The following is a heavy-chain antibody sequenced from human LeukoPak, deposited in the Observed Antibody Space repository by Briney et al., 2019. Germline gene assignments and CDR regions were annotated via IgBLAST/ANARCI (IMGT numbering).Heavy chain of an antibody. V-gene: IGHV3-23*01. CDR1: GFTFSSYA. CDR3: AKGSEQQLVFSYFDY. D-gene: IGHD6-13*01. J-gene: IGHJ4*02. CDR2: ICGSGGST. Sequence: GGSLRLSCAASGFTFSSYAMSWVRQAPGKGLEWVSAICGSGGSTYYADSVKGRFTISRDNSKNTLYLQMNSLRAEDTAVYYGAKGSEQQLVFSYFDYWGQGTLVTVSS.